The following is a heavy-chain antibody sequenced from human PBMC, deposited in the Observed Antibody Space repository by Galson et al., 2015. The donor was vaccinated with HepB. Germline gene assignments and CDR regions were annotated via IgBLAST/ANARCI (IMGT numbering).Heavy chain of an antibody. V-gene: IGHV3-23*01. CDR3: AKDSGLLGYCSGGSCYGFDY. CDR2: ISGSGGST. CDR1: GFTFSSYA. Sequence: SLRLSCAASGFTFSSYAISWVRQAPGKGLEWVSAISGSGGSTYYADSVKGRFTISRDNSKNTLYLQMNSLRAEDTAVYYCAKDSGLLGYCSGGSCYGFDYWGQGTLVTVSS. J-gene: IGHJ4*02. D-gene: IGHD2-15*01.